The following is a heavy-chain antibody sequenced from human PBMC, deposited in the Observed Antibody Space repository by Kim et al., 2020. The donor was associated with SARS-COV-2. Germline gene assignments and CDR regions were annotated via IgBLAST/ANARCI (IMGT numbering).Heavy chain of an antibody. D-gene: IGHD4-17*01. J-gene: IGHJ6*02. CDR2: IDPSGGTTT. CDR1: GYVFSSHH. V-gene: IGHV1-46*01. Sequence: ASVKVSCKASGYVFSSHHMHWVRQAPGQGLECMGLIDPSGGTTTTYAQKFQGRVTMTSDTSTSTVYMELSSLRSEDTAVYYGARAHTGAMDVWGQGTTVT. CDR3: ARAHTGAMDV.